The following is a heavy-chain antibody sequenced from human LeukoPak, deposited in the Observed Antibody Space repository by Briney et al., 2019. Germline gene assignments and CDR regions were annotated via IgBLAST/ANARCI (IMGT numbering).Heavy chain of an antibody. Sequence: SETLFLTCTVSGGSMSNYYWTWIRQPPGKGLEWIGYIHYHGNTNYNPSLKSRLTISIDTSKNQFSPKLSPVTAADAAVYYCARGIISRTTGTPSDWFDPWGQGTLVTVSS. CDR1: GGSMSNYY. V-gene: IGHV4-59*01. CDR2: IHYHGNT. D-gene: IGHD1-1*01. CDR3: ARGIISRTTGTPSDWFDP. J-gene: IGHJ5*02.